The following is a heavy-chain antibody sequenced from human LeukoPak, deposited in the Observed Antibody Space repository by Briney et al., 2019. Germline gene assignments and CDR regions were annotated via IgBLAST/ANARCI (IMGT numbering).Heavy chain of an antibody. CDR1: GYTFTSYG. V-gene: IGHV1-18*01. J-gene: IGHJ3*02. Sequence: GASVKVSCKASGYTFTSYGISWVRQAPGQGLEWMGWISAYNGNTNYAQKLQGRVTMTTDTSTSTAYMELRSLRSDDTAVCYCASCEYQLSPWDAFDIWGQGTMVTVSS. CDR2: ISAYNGNT. D-gene: IGHD2-2*01. CDR3: ASCEYQLSPWDAFDI.